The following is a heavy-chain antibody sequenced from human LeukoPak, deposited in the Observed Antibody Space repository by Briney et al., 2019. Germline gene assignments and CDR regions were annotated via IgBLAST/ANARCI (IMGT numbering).Heavy chain of an antibody. CDR2: ISGSGGST. V-gene: IGHV3-23*01. J-gene: IGHJ4*02. Sequence: PGGSLRLSCAVSGFTFSSYAMSWVRQAPGKGLEWVSGISGSGGSTYYADSVKGRFTISRDNSKNTLYLQMNSLRVEGTAVYYCAGSQYYGLFDYWGQGTLVTVSS. CDR3: AGSQYYGLFDY. CDR1: GFTFSSYA. D-gene: IGHD4-17*01.